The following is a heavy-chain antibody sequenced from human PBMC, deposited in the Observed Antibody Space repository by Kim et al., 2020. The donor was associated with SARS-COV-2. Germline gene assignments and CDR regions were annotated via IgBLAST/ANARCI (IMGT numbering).Heavy chain of an antibody. D-gene: IGHD1-26*01. J-gene: IGHJ4*02. CDR3: ASRRGGGFYGY. CDR2: IYYRGST. CDR1: SVSISSSSYY. V-gene: IGHV4-39*01. Sequence: SETLSLTCTVSSVSISSSSYYWGWIRQPPGKGLEWIGRIYYRGSTNYNPSLESRVTISVDTSKNQFSLKLHSVTAADTALYYCASRRGGGFYGYWGQG.